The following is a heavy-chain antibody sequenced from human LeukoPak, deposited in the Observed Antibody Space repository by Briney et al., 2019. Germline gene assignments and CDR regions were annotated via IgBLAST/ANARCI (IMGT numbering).Heavy chain of an antibody. Sequence: GGSLRLSCVASGFTFSHYSMNWVRQAPGKGLEWVSSISSSSSYIYYADSVKGRFTISRDNAKNSLYLQMNSLRAEDTAVYYCARGYCSSTSCYWDYWGQGTLVTVSS. CDR3: ARGYCSSTSCYWDY. CDR2: ISSSSSYI. D-gene: IGHD2-2*01. J-gene: IGHJ4*02. CDR1: GFTFSHYS. V-gene: IGHV3-21*01.